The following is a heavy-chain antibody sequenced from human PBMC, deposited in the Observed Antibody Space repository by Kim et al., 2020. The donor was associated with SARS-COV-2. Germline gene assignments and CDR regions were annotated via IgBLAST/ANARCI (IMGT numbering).Heavy chain of an antibody. V-gene: IGHV3-72*01. CDR3: ATDLDYYDSSGLGFQH. D-gene: IGHD3-22*01. CDR1: GFTFSDHY. CDR2: TRNKANSYTT. J-gene: IGHJ1*01. Sequence: GGSLRLSCAASGFTFSDHYMDWVRQAPGKGLEWVGRTRNKANSYTTEYAASVKGRFTISRDDSKNSLYLQMNSLKTEDTAVYYCATDLDYYDSSGLGFQHWGQGSLVTVSS.